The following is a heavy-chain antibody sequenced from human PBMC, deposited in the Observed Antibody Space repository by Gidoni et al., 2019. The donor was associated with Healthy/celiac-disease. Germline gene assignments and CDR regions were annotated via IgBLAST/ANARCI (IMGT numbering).Heavy chain of an antibody. V-gene: IGHV2-26*01. J-gene: IGHJ6*02. CDR1: GFSLSNARMG. Sequence: QVTLKESGPVLVKPTETLTLTCTVSGFSLSNARMGVSWIRQPPGKALEWLAHIFSNDEKSSSTSLKSRLTISKDTSKSQVVLTMTNMDPVDTATYYCARFDLLLWFGEGHPDLHYYYYYGMDVWGQGTTVTVSS. CDR2: IFSNDEK. CDR3: ARFDLLLWFGEGHPDLHYYYYYGMDV. D-gene: IGHD3-10*01.